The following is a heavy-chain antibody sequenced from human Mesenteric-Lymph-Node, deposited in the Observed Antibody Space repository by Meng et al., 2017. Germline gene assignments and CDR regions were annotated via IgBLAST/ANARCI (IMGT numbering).Heavy chain of an antibody. Sequence: GESLKISCAASGFTFSRYPMHWVRQAPGKGLEWVAVISYDGSKKYYADSVKGRFTISRENAKNSLYLQMNALRAGDTAVYFCVRGTNSWYSFAYWGQGMLVTVSS. V-gene: IGHV3-30*14. CDR2: ISYDGSKK. J-gene: IGHJ4*02. D-gene: IGHD6-13*01. CDR1: GFTFSRYP. CDR3: VRGTNSWYSFAY.